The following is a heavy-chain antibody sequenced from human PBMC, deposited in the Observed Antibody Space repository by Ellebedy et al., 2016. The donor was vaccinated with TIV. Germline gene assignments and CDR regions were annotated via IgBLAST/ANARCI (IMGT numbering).Heavy chain of an antibody. V-gene: IGHV1-69*13. D-gene: IGHD3-3*01. J-gene: IGHJ4*02. CDR3: ARNSYEWSSRGGFDY. CDR1: GGTFSSYA. Sequence: AASVKVSCKASGGTFSSYAIFWLRQAPGQGLEWMGGTIPFFGTASYAQKFQGRVTLTVDESTTTAYMELSSLRSEDTAVYYCARNSYEWSSRGGFDYWGQGTLVTVSS. CDR2: TIPFFGTA.